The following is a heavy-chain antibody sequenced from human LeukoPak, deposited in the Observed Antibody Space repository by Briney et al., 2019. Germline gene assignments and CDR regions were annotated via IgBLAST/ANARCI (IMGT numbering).Heavy chain of an antibody. Sequence: RCLRVSSAASGFTPYDYAIRSVRQAPREGLEWGSGVSGNSGSVGYAESVRSGFTISRDNAKNSLYLQMTSLRAEDTAVYFCAKRGVVIRVILFGFHNEAYYFDSWGQGALVTVSS. CDR1: GFTPYDYA. CDR3: AKRGVVIRVILFGFHNEAYYFDS. CDR2: VSGNSGSV. D-gene: IGHD3-22*01. V-gene: IGHV3-9*02. J-gene: IGHJ4*02.